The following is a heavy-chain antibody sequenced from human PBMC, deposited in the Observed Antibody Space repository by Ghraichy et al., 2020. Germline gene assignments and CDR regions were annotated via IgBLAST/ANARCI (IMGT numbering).Heavy chain of an antibody. CDR2: FDPEDGET. Sequence: ASVKVSCKVSGYTLTELSMHWVRQAPGKGLEWMGGFDPEDGETIYAQKFQGRVTMTEDTSTDTAYMELSSLRSEDTAVYYCATGKQWPVNYPAAYFQHWGQGTLVTVSS. CDR3: ATGKQWPVNYPAAYFQH. J-gene: IGHJ1*01. D-gene: IGHD6-19*01. V-gene: IGHV1-24*01. CDR1: GYTLTELS.